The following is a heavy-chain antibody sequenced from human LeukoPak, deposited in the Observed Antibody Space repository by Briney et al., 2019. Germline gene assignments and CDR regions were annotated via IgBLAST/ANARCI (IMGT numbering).Heavy chain of an antibody. D-gene: IGHD3-22*01. CDR2: IIPIFGTA. CDR1: GGTFSSYA. J-gene: IGHJ4*02. V-gene: IGHV1-69*05. CDR3: ASSSYYYDSSGYYNFDY. Sequence: SVKVSCKASGGTFSSYAISWVRQAPGQGLEWMGRIIPIFGTANSAQKFQGRVTITTDESTSTAYMELSSLRSEDTAVYYCASSSYYYDSSGYYNFDYWGQGILVTVSS.